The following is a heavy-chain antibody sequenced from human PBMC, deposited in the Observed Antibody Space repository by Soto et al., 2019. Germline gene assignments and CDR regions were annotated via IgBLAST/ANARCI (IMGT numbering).Heavy chain of an antibody. CDR1: GFTFSSYS. Sequence: GGSLRLSCAASGFTFSSYSMNWVRQAPGKGLEWVSYISSSSSTIYYADSVKGRFTISRDNAKNSLYLQMNSLRDEDTAVYYCARDSGHPYDSSGYYFDYWGQGTLVTVSS. CDR3: ARDSGHPYDSSGYYFDY. CDR2: ISSSSSTI. V-gene: IGHV3-48*02. J-gene: IGHJ4*02. D-gene: IGHD3-22*01.